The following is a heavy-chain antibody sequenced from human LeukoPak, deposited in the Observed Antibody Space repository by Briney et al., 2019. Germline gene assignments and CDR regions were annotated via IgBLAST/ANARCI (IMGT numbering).Heavy chain of an antibody. V-gene: IGHV1-58*02. CDR2: IVACSGDT. Sequence: SVKVSCKASGFTFTTSVMHWVRQARGQRLEWIGWIVACSGDTNYAQKFQERVTMTTDTSTSTVYMELSSLRSDDTAVYYCARDPRRLTIFGVVAIYYYYMDVWGKGTTVTVSS. CDR1: GFTFTTSV. CDR3: ARDPRRLTIFGVVAIYYYYMDV. D-gene: IGHD3-3*01. J-gene: IGHJ6*03.